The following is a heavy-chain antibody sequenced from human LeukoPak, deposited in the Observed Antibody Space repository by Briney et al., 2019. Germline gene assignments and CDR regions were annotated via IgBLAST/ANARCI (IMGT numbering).Heavy chain of an antibody. D-gene: IGHD6-19*01. V-gene: IGHV1-18*01. CDR1: GYTFTSYG. CDR2: ISAYNGNT. CDR3: AREAVAFYYYGMDV. Sequence: GASVKVSCKASGYTFTSYGISWVRQAPGQGLEWMGWISAYNGNTNYAQRLQGRVTMTTDTSTSTAYMELRSLRSDDTAVYYCAREAVAFYYYGMDVWGQGTTVTVSS. J-gene: IGHJ6*02.